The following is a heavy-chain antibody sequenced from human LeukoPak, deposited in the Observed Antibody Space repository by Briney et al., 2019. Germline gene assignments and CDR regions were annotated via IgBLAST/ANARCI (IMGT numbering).Heavy chain of an antibody. V-gene: IGHV4-59*01. CDR2: IYYSGSI. Sequence: PSETLSLTCTVSGASISSYYWSWIRQPPGKGLEWIGDIYYSGSIKYNPSLKSRVTMSVDTSKNQFSLKLSSVTAADTAIYYCARENPSGYYNRPVDYWGQGTLVTVSS. D-gene: IGHD3-22*01. CDR3: ARENPSGYYNRPVDY. J-gene: IGHJ4*02. CDR1: GASISSYY.